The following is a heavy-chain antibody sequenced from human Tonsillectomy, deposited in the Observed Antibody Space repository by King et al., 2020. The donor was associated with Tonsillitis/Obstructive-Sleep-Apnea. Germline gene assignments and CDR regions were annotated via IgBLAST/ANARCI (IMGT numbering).Heavy chain of an antibody. Sequence: QLVQSGAEVKKPGASVKVSCKASGYTFTSYAMHWVRQAPGQRLEWMGWINAGNGNKKYSQKFQGRVTITRDTSASTAYMELSSLRSEDTAVYYCASTIFGVVSYFDYWGQGTLVTVSS. CDR3: ASTIFGVVSYFDY. V-gene: IGHV1-3*01. J-gene: IGHJ4*02. CDR2: INAGNGNK. CDR1: GYTFTSYA. D-gene: IGHD3-3*01.